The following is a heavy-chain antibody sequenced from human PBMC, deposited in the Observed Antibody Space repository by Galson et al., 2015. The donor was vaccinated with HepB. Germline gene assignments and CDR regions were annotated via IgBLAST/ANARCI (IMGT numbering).Heavy chain of an antibody. D-gene: IGHD3-9*01. J-gene: IGHJ5*02. Sequence: ETLSLTCAVYGGSFSGYYWSWIRQPPGKGLERIGEINHSGSTNYNPSLKSRVTISVDTSKNQFSLKLSSVTAADTAVYYCARKNGIRYFDWLYGFDPWGQGTLVTVSS. CDR2: INHSGST. CDR1: GGSFSGYY. V-gene: IGHV4-34*01. CDR3: ARKNGIRYFDWLYGFDP.